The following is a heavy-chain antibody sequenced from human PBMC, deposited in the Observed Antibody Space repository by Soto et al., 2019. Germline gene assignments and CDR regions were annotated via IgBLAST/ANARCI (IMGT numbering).Heavy chain of an antibody. D-gene: IGHD3-3*01. V-gene: IGHV1-2*04. CDR2: INPNSGGT. Sequence: ASVKVSCKASGYTFTGHYMHWVRQAPGQGLEWMGWINPNSGGTNYAQKFQGWVTMTRDTSISTAYMELSRLRSDDTAVYYCATDVISSYDFWSGYRYYYYGMDVWGQGTTVTVSS. J-gene: IGHJ6*02. CDR3: ATDVISSYDFWSGYRYYYYGMDV. CDR1: GYTFTGHY.